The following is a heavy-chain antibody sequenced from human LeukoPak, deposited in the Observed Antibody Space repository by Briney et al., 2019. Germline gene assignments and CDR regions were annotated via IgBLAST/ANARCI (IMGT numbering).Heavy chain of an antibody. CDR2: IYYSGST. Sequence: SETLSLACTVSGGSISSYYWSWIRQPPGEGLEWIGYIYYSGSTNYNPSLKSRVTISVDTSKNKSSLKLSSVPAADTAVYYCARHGPPDFWSGYSSRLGAFDIWGQGTMVTVSS. J-gene: IGHJ3*02. CDR1: GGSISSYY. V-gene: IGHV4-59*01. D-gene: IGHD3-3*01. CDR3: ARHGPPDFWSGYSSRLGAFDI.